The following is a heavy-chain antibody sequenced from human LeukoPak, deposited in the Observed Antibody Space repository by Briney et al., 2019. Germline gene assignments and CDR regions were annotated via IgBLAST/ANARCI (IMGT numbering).Heavy chain of an antibody. Sequence: PSETLSLTCTVSGGSISSSSYYWGWIRQPPGKGLEWIGEINHSGSTNYNPSLKSRVTISVDTSKNQFSLKLSSVTAADTAVYYCARRARGPSSSNYFDYWGQGTLVTVSS. CDR3: ARRARGPSSSNYFDY. CDR2: INHSGST. J-gene: IGHJ4*02. CDR1: GGSISSSSYY. V-gene: IGHV4-39*07. D-gene: IGHD1-26*01.